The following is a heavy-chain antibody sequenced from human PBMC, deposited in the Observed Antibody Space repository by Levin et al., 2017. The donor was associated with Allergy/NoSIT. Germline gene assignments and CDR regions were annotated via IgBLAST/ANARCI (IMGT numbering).Heavy chain of an antibody. CDR1: GDSIRSSNYY. CDR2: IYYSGIA. CDR3: ARELGRSGYFDY. D-gene: IGHD2-15*01. Sequence: PSETLSLTCTVSGDSIRSSNYYWGWIRQPPGKGLEWIGCIYYSGIADHSPSLKSRVTFSVDTSKNQFSLKLTSVTAADTAVYYCARELGRSGYFDYWGQGTLATVSS. J-gene: IGHJ4*02. V-gene: IGHV4-39*07.